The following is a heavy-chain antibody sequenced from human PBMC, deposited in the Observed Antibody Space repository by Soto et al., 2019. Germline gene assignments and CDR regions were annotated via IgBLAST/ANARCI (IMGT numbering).Heavy chain of an antibody. CDR2: IYHSGST. D-gene: IGHD4-17*01. V-gene: IGHV4-4*02. CDR1: SGSISSSNW. J-gene: IGHJ6*03. CDR3: ARGGFDLTTVTRGYYMDV. Sequence: SETLSLTCAVSSGSISSSNWWSWVRQPPGKGLEGIGEIYHSGSTNYNPSLKSRVTISVDKSKNQFSLKLSSVTAADTAVYYCARGGFDLTTVTRGYYMDVWGKGTTVTVSS.